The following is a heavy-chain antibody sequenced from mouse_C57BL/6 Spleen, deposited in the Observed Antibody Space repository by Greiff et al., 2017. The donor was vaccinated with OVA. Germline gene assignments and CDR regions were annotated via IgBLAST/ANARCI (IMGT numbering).Heavy chain of an antibody. CDR3: ARGSPPGSQPRDYAMDY. J-gene: IGHJ4*01. CDR1: GFNIKNTY. V-gene: IGHV14-3*01. D-gene: IGHD1-1*01. CDR2: IDPANGNT. Sequence: EVQRVESVAELVRPGASVKLSCTASGFNIKNTYMHWVKQRPEQGLEWIGRIDPANGNTKYAPKFQGKATITADTSSNPAYLQLSSLTSADTAIYYGARGSPPGSQPRDYAMDYWGQGTSVTVSS.